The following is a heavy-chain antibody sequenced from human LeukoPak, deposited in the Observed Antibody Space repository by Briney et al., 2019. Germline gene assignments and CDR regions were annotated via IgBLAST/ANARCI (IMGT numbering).Heavy chain of an antibody. CDR1: GGSISSYY. Sequence: SETLSLTCTVSGGSISSYYWSWIRQPPGKGLEWIGYIYYSGSTNYNPSLKSRVTISVDTSKNQFSLKLSSVTAADTAVYYCARRLPYYYYMDVWGKGTTVTVSS. CDR3: ARRLPYYYYMDV. CDR2: IYYSGST. V-gene: IGHV4-59*01. J-gene: IGHJ6*03. D-gene: IGHD2-15*01.